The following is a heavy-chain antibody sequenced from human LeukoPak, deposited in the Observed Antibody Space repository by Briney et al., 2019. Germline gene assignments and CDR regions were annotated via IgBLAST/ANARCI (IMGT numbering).Heavy chain of an antibody. CDR2: FDPEDGET. CDR3: ATEGYSSSPRPFDI. J-gene: IGHJ3*02. CDR1: GYTLTELS. D-gene: IGHD6-13*01. V-gene: IGHV1-24*01. Sequence: ASVKVSCKVSGYTLTELSMHWVRQAPGKGLEWMGGFDPEDGETIYAQKFQGRVTMTEDTSTDTAYMELSSLRSEDTAVYYCATEGYSSSPRPFDIWGQGTMVTVSS.